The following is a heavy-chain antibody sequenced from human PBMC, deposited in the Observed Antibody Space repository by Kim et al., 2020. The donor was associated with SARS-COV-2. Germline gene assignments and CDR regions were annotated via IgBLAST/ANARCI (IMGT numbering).Heavy chain of an antibody. J-gene: IGHJ6*02. V-gene: IGHV3-53*01. D-gene: IGHD1-26*01. CDR3: ASDLPFVGYYGMDV. Sequence: EDSVKGRFTISRDHSKNTLYLEMNRLRAEDTAVYYCASDLPFVGYYGMDVWGQGTTVTVSS.